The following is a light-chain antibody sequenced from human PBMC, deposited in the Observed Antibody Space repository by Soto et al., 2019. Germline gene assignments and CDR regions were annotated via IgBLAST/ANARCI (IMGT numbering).Light chain of an antibody. CDR1: SSNIGSNT. CDR3: AACDDSLNAVV. Sequence: QSVLTQPPSASGTPGQRVTISCSGSSSNIGSNTVNWYQQLPGTAPKLLIYSNNQRPSGVPDRFSVSKSGTSASLAISGLQSEDEADYYCAACDDSLNAVVFGGGTKLTVL. J-gene: IGLJ2*01. V-gene: IGLV1-44*01. CDR2: SNN.